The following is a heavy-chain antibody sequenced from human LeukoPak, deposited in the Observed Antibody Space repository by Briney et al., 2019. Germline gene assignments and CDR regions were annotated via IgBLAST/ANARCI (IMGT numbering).Heavy chain of an antibody. CDR3: ARDRRDYYDSSGYFDY. V-gene: IGHV3-30*04. Sequence: PGRSLRLSCAASGSTFSSYAMHWVRQAPGKGLEWVAVISYDGSNKYYADSVKGRFTISRDNSKNTLYLQMNSLRAEDTAVYYCARDRRDYYDSSGYFDYWGQGTLVTVSS. CDR2: ISYDGSNK. D-gene: IGHD3-22*01. CDR1: GSTFSSYA. J-gene: IGHJ4*02.